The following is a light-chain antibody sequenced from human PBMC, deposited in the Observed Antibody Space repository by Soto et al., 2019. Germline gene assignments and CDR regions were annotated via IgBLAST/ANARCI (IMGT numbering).Light chain of an antibody. V-gene: IGKV1-5*01. CDR3: QQYYSLPPAWT. CDR2: DAS. CDR1: DSINRW. Sequence: IHMAQAPSSVSASVGDRVAITFRVVDSINRWLAWYQKKPGKAPKLLIFDASSLESGVPSRFSGSGSGTEYTLTISSLQPDDFATYYCQQYYSLPPAWTFGQGTKVDIK. J-gene: IGKJ1*01.